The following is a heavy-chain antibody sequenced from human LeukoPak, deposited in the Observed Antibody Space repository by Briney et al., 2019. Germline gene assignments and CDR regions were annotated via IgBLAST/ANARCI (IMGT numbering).Heavy chain of an antibody. V-gene: IGHV3-23*01. CDR3: AKLLRGVVVPYFDS. D-gene: IGHD3-10*01. CDR1: GFTFSSSA. CDR2: ISGNADRT. Sequence: GGSLRLSCAASGFTFSSSAMSWVRQAPGKGLEWVSAISGNADRTHYAASVRGRFTVSRDTSTYTLFLQLNSLRAEDTAIYYCAKLLRGVVVPYFDSWGQGTLVTVSS. J-gene: IGHJ4*02.